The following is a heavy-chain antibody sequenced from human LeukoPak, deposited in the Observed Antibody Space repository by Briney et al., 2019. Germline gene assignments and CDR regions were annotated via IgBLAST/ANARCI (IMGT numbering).Heavy chain of an antibody. CDR3: ARTHTIFGVVTYFDY. CDR1: GFTVSSNY. J-gene: IGHJ4*02. V-gene: IGHV3-66*02. Sequence: GGSLRLSCAASGFTVSSNYMSWVRQAPGKGLEWVSIIYSGGSTYYADSVKSRFTISRDNSKNTLYLQMNSLRAEDTAMYYCARTHTIFGVVTYFDYWGQGTLLTVSS. CDR2: IYSGGST. D-gene: IGHD3-3*01.